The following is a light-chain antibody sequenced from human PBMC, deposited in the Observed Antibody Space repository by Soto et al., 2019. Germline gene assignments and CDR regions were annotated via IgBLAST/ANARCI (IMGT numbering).Light chain of an antibody. Sequence: EIVLTQSPGTLSLSPGERATLSCRASQSVSSSYLAWYQQKPGQAPRLLIYGASSRATGIPDRFSGSGSGTDFTFTISRLEPEDFAVYYCQQHGSSSWTFGQGTKVEIK. CDR1: QSVSSSY. CDR3: QQHGSSSWT. V-gene: IGKV3-20*01. CDR2: GAS. J-gene: IGKJ1*01.